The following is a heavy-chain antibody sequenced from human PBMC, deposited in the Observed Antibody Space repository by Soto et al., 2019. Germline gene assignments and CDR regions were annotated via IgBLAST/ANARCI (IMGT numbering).Heavy chain of an antibody. J-gene: IGHJ4*02. V-gene: IGHV4-31*03. CDR3: ARVSPGDRYGGNVDY. CDR1: GGSISSGGYY. D-gene: IGHD4-17*01. Sequence: PSETLSLTCTVSGGSISSGGYYWSWIRQHPGKGLEWIGYIYYSGSTYYNPSLKSRVTISVDTSKNQFSLKLSSVTAADTAVYYCARVSPGDRYGGNVDYWGQGTLVTASS. CDR2: IYYSGST.